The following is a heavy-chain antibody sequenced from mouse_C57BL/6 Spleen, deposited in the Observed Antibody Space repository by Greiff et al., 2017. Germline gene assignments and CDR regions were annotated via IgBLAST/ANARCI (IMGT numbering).Heavy chain of an antibody. CDR3: ARERAIATEGYFDV. J-gene: IGHJ1*03. Sequence: QVQLQQSGAELVKPGASVKLSCKASGYTFTSYWMHWVKQRPGRGLEWIGRIDPNSGGTKYNEKFKSKATLTVDKPSSTAYMQLSSLTSEDSAVYDCARERAIATEGYFDVWGTGTTVTVSS. V-gene: IGHV1-72*01. CDR1: GYTFTSYW. D-gene: IGHD1-1*01. CDR2: IDPNSGGT.